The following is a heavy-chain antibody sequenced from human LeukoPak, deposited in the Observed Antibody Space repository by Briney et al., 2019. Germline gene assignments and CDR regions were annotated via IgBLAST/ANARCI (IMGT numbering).Heavy chain of an antibody. CDR1: GFTFSSYE. CDR3: AREGGGDAFDI. CDR2: ISSSGSTI. Sequence: GGSLRLSCAASGFTFSSYEMNWVRQAPGKGLEWVSHISSSGSTIYYADSVKGRFTISRDSAKDSLYLQMNSLRAEDTAVYYCAREGGGDAFDIWGQGTMVTVSS. V-gene: IGHV3-48*03. J-gene: IGHJ3*02. D-gene: IGHD2-15*01.